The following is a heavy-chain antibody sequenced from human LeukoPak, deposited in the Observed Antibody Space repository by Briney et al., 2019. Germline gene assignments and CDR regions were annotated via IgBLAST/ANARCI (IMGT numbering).Heavy chain of an antibody. CDR1: GFTFSSYT. J-gene: IGHJ6*03. V-gene: IGHV3-48*01. CDR2: IGTSSTTI. CDR3: ARFAAGGSYYYYMDV. Sequence: GGSLRLSCAASGFTFSSYTMNWVRQPPGKGLEWVSNIGTSSTTIYYADSVKGRLTISRDNAKNSLYLQMNSLRADDTAVYYCARFAAGGSYYYYMDVWGKGTTVTVSS. D-gene: IGHD6-25*01.